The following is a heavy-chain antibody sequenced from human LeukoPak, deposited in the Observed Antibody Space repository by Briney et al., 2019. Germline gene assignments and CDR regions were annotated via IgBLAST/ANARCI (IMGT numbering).Heavy chain of an antibody. Sequence: SETLSLTCAVYGGSFSGYYWSWIRQPPGKGLEWIGEINHSGSTNYNPSLKSRVTISVDTSKNQFSLKLSSVTAADTAVYYCAPQARRSAWGGYWGQGTLVTVSS. CDR3: APQARRSAWGGY. V-gene: IGHV4-34*01. CDR2: INHSGST. J-gene: IGHJ4*02. D-gene: IGHD3-16*01. CDR1: GGSFSGYY.